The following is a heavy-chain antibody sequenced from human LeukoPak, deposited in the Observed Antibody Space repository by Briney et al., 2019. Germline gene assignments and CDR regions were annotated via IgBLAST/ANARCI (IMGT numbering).Heavy chain of an antibody. Sequence: GGSLRLSCAASGFTLSSYTMNWVRQAPGKGLEWVSSISGSGDSTYYMESVKGRFTISRDNSENTLYLQMNSLRAEDTAVYYCAKNSGSYYYFDYWGQGTLVTVSS. D-gene: IGHD1-26*01. J-gene: IGHJ4*02. V-gene: IGHV3-23*01. CDR3: AKNSGSYYYFDY. CDR1: GFTLSSYT. CDR2: ISGSGDST.